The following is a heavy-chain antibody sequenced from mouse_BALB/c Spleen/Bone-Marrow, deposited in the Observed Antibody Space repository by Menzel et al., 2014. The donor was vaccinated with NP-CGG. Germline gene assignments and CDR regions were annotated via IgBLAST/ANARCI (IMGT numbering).Heavy chain of an antibody. CDR2: IRNKAYGYTT. D-gene: IGHD4-1*01. CDR1: GFTFTDYY. J-gene: IGHJ2*01. Sequence: EVKVVESGGGLVQPGGSLRLSCATSGFTFTDYYMNWVRQPPGKALEWLGFIRNKAYGYTTEYSASVKGRFTISRDNSQGILYLQMNSPRAEDSATYYCARDMGGILFDSWGQGTTLTVSS. CDR3: ARDMGGILFDS. V-gene: IGHV7-3*02.